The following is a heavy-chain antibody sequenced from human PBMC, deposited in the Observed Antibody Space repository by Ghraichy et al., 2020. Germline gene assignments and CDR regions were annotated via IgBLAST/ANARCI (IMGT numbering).Heavy chain of an antibody. J-gene: IGHJ2*01. Sequence: GGSLRLSCAASGFTFSGSAMHWVRQASGKGLEWVGRIRSKANSYATAYAASVKGRFTISRDDSKNTAYLQMNSLKTEDTAVYYCTRTATMGKGGPDWYFDLWGRGTLVTVSS. CDR2: IRSKANSYAT. CDR3: TRTATMGKGGPDWYFDL. CDR1: GFTFSGSA. D-gene: IGHD2-2*01. V-gene: IGHV3-73*01.